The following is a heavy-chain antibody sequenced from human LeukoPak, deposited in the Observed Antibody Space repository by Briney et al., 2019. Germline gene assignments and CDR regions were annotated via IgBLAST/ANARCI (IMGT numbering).Heavy chain of an antibody. D-gene: IGHD3-22*01. J-gene: IGHJ4*02. CDR3: ASLQKYYYDSSGSQSWYFDY. CDR1: GGPISSYY. CDR2: IYYSGST. V-gene: IGHV4-59*08. Sequence: PSETLSLTCTVSGGPISSYYWSWIRQPPGKGLEWIGYIYYSGSTNYNPSLKSRVTISVDTSKNQFSLKLSSVTAADTAVYYCASLQKYYYDSSGSQSWYFDYWGQGTLVTVSS.